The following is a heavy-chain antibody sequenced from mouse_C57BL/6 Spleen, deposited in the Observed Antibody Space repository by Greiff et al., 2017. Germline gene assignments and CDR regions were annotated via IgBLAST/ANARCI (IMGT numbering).Heavy chain of an antibody. CDR2: IDPSDSYT. CDR1: GYTFTSYW. Sequence: VQLQQPGAELVMPGASVKLSCKASGYTFTSYWMHWVKQRPGQGLEWIGEIDPSDSYTNYNQKFKGKSTLTVDKSSSTAYMQLSSLTSEDSAVYYCARTLYGSSPDYWGQGTSVTVSS. D-gene: IGHD1-1*01. CDR3: ARTLYGSSPDY. V-gene: IGHV1-69*01. J-gene: IGHJ4*01.